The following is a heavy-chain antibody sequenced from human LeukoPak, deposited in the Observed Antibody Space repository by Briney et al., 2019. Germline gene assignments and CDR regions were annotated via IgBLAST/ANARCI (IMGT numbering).Heavy chain of an antibody. CDR2: ISGSGVNS. CDR3: AKRRHVVVVVASNPLDAFDI. D-gene: IGHD2-15*01. CDR1: GFTFSSFA. Sequence: HPGGSLRLSCAASGFTFSSFAMSWVRQAPGKGLQWVSSISGSGVNSYYADSVKGRFTISRDNSKNTLYLQMDSLRAEDTAVYYCAKRRHVVVVVASNPLDAFDIWGLGTKVTVSS. V-gene: IGHV3-23*01. J-gene: IGHJ3*02.